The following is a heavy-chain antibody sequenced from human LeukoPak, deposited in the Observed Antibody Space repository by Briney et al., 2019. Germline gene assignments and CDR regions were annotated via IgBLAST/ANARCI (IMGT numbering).Heavy chain of an antibody. CDR1: GYTLTELS. D-gene: IGHD3-22*01. J-gene: IGHJ4*02. Sequence: ASVKVSCKVSGYTLTELSMHWVRQAPGKGLEWMGGFDPEDGETIYAQKFQGRVTMTEDTSTDTAYMELSSLRSEDTAVYYCATTYYDSSGYYPTYYFDYWGQGTLVTASS. CDR2: FDPEDGET. V-gene: IGHV1-24*01. CDR3: ATTYYDSSGYYPTYYFDY.